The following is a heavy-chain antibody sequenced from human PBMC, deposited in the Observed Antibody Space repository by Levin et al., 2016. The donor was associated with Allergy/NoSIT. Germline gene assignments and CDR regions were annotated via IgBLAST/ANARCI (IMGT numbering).Heavy chain of an antibody. J-gene: IGHJ6*02. CDR1: GYTFTGYY. V-gene: IGHV1-2*02. Sequence: ASVKVSCKASGYTFTGYYMHWVRQAPGQGLEWMGWINPNSGGTNYAQKFQGRVTMTRDTSISTAYMELSRLRSDDTAVYYCAREDVVVPASSMDVWGQGTTVTVSS. D-gene: IGHD2-2*01. CDR3: AREDVVVPASSMDV. CDR2: INPNSGGT.